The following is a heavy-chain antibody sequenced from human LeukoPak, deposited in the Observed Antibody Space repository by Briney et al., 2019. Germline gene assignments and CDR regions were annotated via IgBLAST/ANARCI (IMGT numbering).Heavy chain of an antibody. V-gene: IGHV3-53*01. CDR3: ARVFTRKAAPFDY. CDR2: IYSGGST. CDR1: GFTVSSNY. D-gene: IGHD2-15*01. J-gene: IGHJ4*02. Sequence: GGSLRLSCAASGFTVSSNYMSWVRQAPGKGLEWVSVIYSGGSTYYADSVKGRFTISRDNSKNTLYLQMNSLRAEDTAVYYCARVFTRKAAPFDYWGQGTLVTVSS.